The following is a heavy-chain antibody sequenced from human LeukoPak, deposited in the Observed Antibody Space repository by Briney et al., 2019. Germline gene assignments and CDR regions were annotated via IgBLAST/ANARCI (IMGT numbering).Heavy chain of an antibody. J-gene: IGHJ4*02. Sequence: PGGSLRLSCASSGFTARINYMSWVRPAPGKGLGWVSLIYSDGATYYADSVKGRFTFSRDNSKNTLYLQMNSLRSEDTAVYYCARDLTYYYDGSGAGFDHWGQGTLVTVSS. CDR1: GFTARINY. CDR2: IYSDGAT. D-gene: IGHD3-22*01. V-gene: IGHV3-53*01. CDR3: ARDLTYYYDGSGAGFDH.